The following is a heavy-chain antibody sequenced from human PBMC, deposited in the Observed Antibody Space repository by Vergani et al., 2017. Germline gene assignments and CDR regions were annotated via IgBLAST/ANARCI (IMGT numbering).Heavy chain of an antibody. Sequence: EVQLVESGGGLVQPGGSLRLSCAASGFTFSSYSMNWVRQAPGKGLEWVSYISSSSSTIYYADSVKGRFTISRDNANNSLYLQMNSLRAEETAVYYCARDANVLRFLEWLPPFDYWGQGTLVTVSS. CDR1: GFTFSSYS. D-gene: IGHD3-3*01. CDR3: ARDANVLRFLEWLPPFDY. V-gene: IGHV3-48*04. J-gene: IGHJ4*02. CDR2: ISSSSSTI.